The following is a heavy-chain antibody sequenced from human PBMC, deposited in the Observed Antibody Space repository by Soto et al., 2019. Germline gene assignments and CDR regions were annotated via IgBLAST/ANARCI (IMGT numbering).Heavy chain of an antibody. CDR3: ASAILYSRLAVNTRGVFDY. Sequence: QVQLVQSGAEVKKPGSSVKVSCKASGGTFSSYAISWVRQAPGQGLEWMGGIIPIFGTANYAQKFQGRVTITADESTSTAYMELSCLRSEDTAVYYYASAILYSRLAVNTRGVFDYWGQGSLVTVSS. V-gene: IGHV1-69*01. CDR1: GGTFSSYA. CDR2: IIPIFGTA. J-gene: IGHJ4*02. D-gene: IGHD4-17*01.